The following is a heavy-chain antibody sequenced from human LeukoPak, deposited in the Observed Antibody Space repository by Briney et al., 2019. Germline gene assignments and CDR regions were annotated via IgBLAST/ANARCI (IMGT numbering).Heavy chain of an antibody. CDR3: ARDRAYFAFDI. V-gene: IGHV3-7*01. Sequence: GGSLRLSCAASGFTFSGSWMTWVRQASGEGLEWVANIKEDGSVTNYVDSVKGRFTISRDNAKNSVYLQMNNLRAEDSAVYFCARDRAYFAFDIWGQGTLVTVSS. J-gene: IGHJ3*02. CDR2: IKEDGSVT. D-gene: IGHD2/OR15-2a*01. CDR1: GFTFSGSW.